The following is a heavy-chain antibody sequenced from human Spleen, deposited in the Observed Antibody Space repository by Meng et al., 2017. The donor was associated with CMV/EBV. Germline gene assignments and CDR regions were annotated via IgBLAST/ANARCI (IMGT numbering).Heavy chain of an antibody. D-gene: IGHD1-14*01. CDR3: ARVLPGARYFDY. J-gene: IGHJ4*02. CDR2: IYYSGST. V-gene: IGHV4-61*01. CDR1: GGSVSSSNYY. Sequence: ESLKISCTVSGGSVSSSNYYWSWIRQPPGKGLEWIGYIYYSGSTNYNPSLKSRVTISVDTSKNQFSLKLSSVTAADTAVYYCARVLPGARYFDYWGQGTLVTVSS.